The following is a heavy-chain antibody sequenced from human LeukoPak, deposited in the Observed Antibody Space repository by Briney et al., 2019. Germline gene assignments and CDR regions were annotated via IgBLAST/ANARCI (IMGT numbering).Heavy chain of an antibody. CDR2: IYYSGST. CDR3: ARAVVVVAAPKTPTYYFDY. D-gene: IGHD2-15*01. V-gene: IGHV4-39*07. J-gene: IGHJ4*02. Sequence: SETLSLTCTVSGGSISSSSYYWGWIRQPPGKGLEWIGSIYYSGSTYYNPSLKSRVTISVDTSKNQFSLKLSSVTAADTAVYYCARAVVVVAAPKTPTYYFDYWGQGTLVTVSS. CDR1: GGSISSSSYY.